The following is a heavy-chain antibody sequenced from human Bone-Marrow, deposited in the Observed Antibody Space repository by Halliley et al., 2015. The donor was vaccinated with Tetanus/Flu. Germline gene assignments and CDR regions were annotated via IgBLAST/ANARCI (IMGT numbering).Heavy chain of an antibody. Sequence: AIRWDEGIKKYYENSVKARFTISRDNSKNTLYLQMNSRTPQDTVVYYWARDRRSTTSGVFDHWGQVTLVAVSS. CDR2: RWDEGIKK. D-gene: IGHD4-17*01. J-gene: IGHJ4*01. V-gene: IGHV3-33*01. CDR3: ARDRRSTTSGVFDH.